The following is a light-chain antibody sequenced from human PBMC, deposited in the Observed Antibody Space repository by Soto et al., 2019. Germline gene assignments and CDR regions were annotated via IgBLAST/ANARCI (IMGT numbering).Light chain of an antibody. CDR1: QRVSSSY. CDR2: GAS. V-gene: IGKV3-20*01. J-gene: IGKJ3*01. Sequence: EIGLTQSPGTLSLSPGERATLSCRASQRVSSSYLAWYQQKPGQAPRLLIYGASSRASGIPDRFSGSGSGTDCTLTISRLELEDFAVYYCQQYCSYPPSFTFGPGTKVDIK. CDR3: QQYCSYPPSFT.